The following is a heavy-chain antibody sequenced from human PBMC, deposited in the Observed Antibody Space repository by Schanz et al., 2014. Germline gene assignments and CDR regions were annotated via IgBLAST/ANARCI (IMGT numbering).Heavy chain of an antibody. V-gene: IGHV3-33*01. CDR1: GFTFSSYG. D-gene: IGHD3-10*01. Sequence: QVQLVESGGGVVQFGRSLRLSCVASGFTFSSYGMHWVRQAPGKGPEWVAVIWSDGSTKYYADSVKGRFTMSRDNSKNTLYLQMNSLRAEDTAVYYCARANYRRKINFDYWGRGTLVTVSS. CDR2: IWSDGSTK. CDR3: ARANYRRKINFDY. J-gene: IGHJ4*02.